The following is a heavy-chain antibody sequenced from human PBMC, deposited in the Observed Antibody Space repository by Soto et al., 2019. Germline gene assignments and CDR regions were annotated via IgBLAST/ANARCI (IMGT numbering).Heavy chain of an antibody. J-gene: IGHJ4*02. V-gene: IGHV1-18*01. CDR2: ISAYNTNT. Sequence: QVQLVQSGAEVKKPGASVKVSCKTSGYTFTSYHISWGRQAPGQGLEWMGWISAYNTNTNYAQKFQGRATMTTDTLTSTAYMELRSLRSDDTAVYYCARDTPPTDYWGQGTLVTVSS. CDR1: GYTFTSYH. CDR3: ARDTPPTDY.